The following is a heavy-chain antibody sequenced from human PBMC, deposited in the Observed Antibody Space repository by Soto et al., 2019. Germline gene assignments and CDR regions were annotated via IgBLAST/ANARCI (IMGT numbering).Heavy chain of an antibody. J-gene: IGHJ6*02. CDR1: GLTVSSNY. Sequence: EVQLVEPGGGLIQPGGSLRLSCAASGLTVSSNYMNWVRQAPGKGLAWVSVIYSGGSTYYADPVKGRFTISRDSFKNTLYLQMNSLRAEDTAIYYCARVSGGMDVWGQGTTVTVSS. V-gene: IGHV3-53*01. CDR3: ARVSGGMDV. D-gene: IGHD3-10*01. CDR2: IYSGGST.